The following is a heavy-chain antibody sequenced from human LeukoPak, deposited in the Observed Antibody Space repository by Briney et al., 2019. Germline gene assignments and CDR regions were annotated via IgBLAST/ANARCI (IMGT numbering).Heavy chain of an antibody. Sequence: ASVKVSCKASGYTFTSYYMHWVRQAPGQGLEWMGIINPSGGSTSYAQKFQGRVTITRDMSTSTAYMELSSLRSEDTAVYYCAADSGAVNDYYYYMDVWGKGTTVTISS. J-gene: IGHJ6*03. D-gene: IGHD2-8*01. CDR1: GYTFTSYY. CDR2: INPSGGST. CDR3: AADSGAVNDYYYYMDV. V-gene: IGHV1-46*01.